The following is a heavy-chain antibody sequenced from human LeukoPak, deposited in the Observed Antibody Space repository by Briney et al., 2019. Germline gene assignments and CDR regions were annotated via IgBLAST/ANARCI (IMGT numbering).Heavy chain of an antibody. CDR2: IYTSGST. D-gene: IGHD5-24*01. V-gene: IGHV4-4*09. J-gene: IGHJ4*02. Sequence: PSETLSLTCTVSGGSISSYYWSRIRQPPGKGLEWIGYIYTSGSTNYNPSLKSRVTISVDTSKNQFSLKLSSVTAADTAVYYCARHRDGSDYFDYWGQGTLVTVSS. CDR1: GGSISSYY. CDR3: ARHRDGSDYFDY.